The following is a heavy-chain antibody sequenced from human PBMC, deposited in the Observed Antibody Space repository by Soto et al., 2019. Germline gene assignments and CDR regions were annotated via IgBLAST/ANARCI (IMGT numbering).Heavy chain of an antibody. CDR2: IYPGDSDT. V-gene: IGHV5-51*01. D-gene: IGHD6-19*01. CDR3: ARLASTRIAVAGHTGFDP. J-gene: IGHJ5*02. Sequence: GESLKISCKGSGYSFTSYWIGWVRQMPGKGLEWMGIIYPGDSDTRYSPSFQGQVTISADKSISTAYLQWSSLKASDTAMYYCARLASTRIAVAGHTGFDPWGQGTLVTVSS. CDR1: GYSFTSYW.